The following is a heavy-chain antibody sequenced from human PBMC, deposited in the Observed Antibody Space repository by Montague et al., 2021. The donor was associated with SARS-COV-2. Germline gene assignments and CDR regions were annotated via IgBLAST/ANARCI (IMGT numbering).Heavy chain of an antibody. CDR1: GGSISSSNW. CDR2: IYHSGST. V-gene: IGHV4-4*02. D-gene: IGHD3-9*01. CDR3: ARVRGRYFDWLLGGFDI. J-gene: IGHJ3*02. Sequence: SETLSLTCAVSGGSISSSNWWSWVRQPPGKGLEWGGEIYHSGSTNYNPSLKSGVTISVDKSKKQFSLKLSSVTAAEAAEYYCARVRGRYFDWLLGGFDIWGQGTMVTVSS.